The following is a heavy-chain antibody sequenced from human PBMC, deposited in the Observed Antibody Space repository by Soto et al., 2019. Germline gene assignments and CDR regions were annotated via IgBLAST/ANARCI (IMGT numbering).Heavy chain of an antibody. V-gene: IGHV4-59*08. Sequence: SESLSLTCTVSGGSISSYYWSWIRQPPGKGLEWIGYIYYSGSTNYNPSLKSRVTISVDTSKNQFSLKLSSVTAADTAVYYCARRYISSFDYWGQGTLVTVSS. J-gene: IGHJ4*02. D-gene: IGHD6-13*01. CDR3: ARRYISSFDY. CDR2: IYYSGST. CDR1: GGSISSYY.